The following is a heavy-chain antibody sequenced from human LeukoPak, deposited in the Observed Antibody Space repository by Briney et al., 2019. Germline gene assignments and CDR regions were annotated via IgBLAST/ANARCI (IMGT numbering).Heavy chain of an antibody. CDR2: ISYDGSNK. D-gene: IGHD5-18*01. J-gene: IGHJ4*02. V-gene: IGHV3-30*18. CDR3: AKDFDAASGYSYGLDY. CDR1: GFTFSSYG. Sequence: GRSLRLSCAASGFTFSSYGMHWVRQAPGKGLEWVAVISYDGSNKYYADSVKGRFTISRDNSKNTLYLQMNSLRAEDTAVYYCAKDFDAASGYSYGLDYWGQGTLVTVSS.